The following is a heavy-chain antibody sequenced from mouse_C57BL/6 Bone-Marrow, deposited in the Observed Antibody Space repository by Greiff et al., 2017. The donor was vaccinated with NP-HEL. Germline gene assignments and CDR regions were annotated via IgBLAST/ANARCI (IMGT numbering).Heavy chain of an antibody. Sequence: EVHLVESGGGLVKPGGSLKLSCAASGFTFSDYGMHWVRQAPETGLEWVAYISSGSSTIYYADTVKGRFTISRDNAKNTLFLQMTSLRSEDTAMYYCARRYRGLYYYAMDDWGQGTSVTVSS. CDR3: ARRYRGLYYYAMDD. J-gene: IGHJ4*01. CDR2: ISSGSSTI. CDR1: GFTFSDYG. V-gene: IGHV5-17*01. D-gene: IGHD2-12*01.